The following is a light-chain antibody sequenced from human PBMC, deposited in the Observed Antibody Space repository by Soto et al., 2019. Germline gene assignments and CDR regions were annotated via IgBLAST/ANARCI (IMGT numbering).Light chain of an antibody. CDR3: QQYYSILFT. CDR2: WAS. V-gene: IGKV4-1*01. Sequence: IVMTQSPDSLAVSLGERATINCKSSQSVLYSSNNKNYLAWYQQKPGQPPKLLIYWASTRESGVPDRFSGSGSGTDFTLTISSLQAEDVAVYYCQQYYSILFTFGPGTKVDIK. J-gene: IGKJ3*01. CDR1: QSVLYSSNNKNY.